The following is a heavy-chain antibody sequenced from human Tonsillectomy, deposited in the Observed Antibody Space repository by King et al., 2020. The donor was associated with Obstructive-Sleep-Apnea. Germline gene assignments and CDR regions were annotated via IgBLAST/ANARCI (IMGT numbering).Heavy chain of an antibody. CDR2: ISYNGNNK. D-gene: IGHD2-15*01. CDR1: GFTFSSYA. V-gene: IGHV3-30-3*01. Sequence: VQLVESGGGVVQPGRSLRLSCAASGFTFSSYAMHWVRQAPGKGLEWVAVISYNGNNKYYTDSVKGRFTISRDISKNTLYLQVNSLRAEDTAVYYCARDRAEDIVVGVAATWGHIGYYYGMDVWGQGTTVTVSS. CDR3: ARDRAEDIVVGVAATWGHIGYYYGMDV. J-gene: IGHJ6*02.